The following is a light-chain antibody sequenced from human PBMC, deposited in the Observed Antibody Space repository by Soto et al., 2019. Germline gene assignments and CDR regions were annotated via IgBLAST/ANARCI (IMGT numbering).Light chain of an antibody. Sequence: ENVLTQSPAILSLSPGDTATLSCRASQSVGRYLAWYQQKPGQAPRLVIYDASNRATGVPDIFSGSGSGTDFTLSISHLEPEDFAVYYCQQRNNWPPITFGQGTR. J-gene: IGKJ5*01. CDR1: QSVGRY. V-gene: IGKV3-11*01. CDR2: DAS. CDR3: QQRNNWPPIT.